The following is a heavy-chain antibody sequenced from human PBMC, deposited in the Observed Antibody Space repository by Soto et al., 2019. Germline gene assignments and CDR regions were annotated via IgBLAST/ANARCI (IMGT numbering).Heavy chain of an antibody. D-gene: IGHD3-10*01. V-gene: IGHV1-18*01. J-gene: IGHJ3*02. Sequence: QVQLVQSGAEVKKPGASVKVSCKASGYTFTSYGISWVRQAPGQGLEWMGWISAYNGNTNYAQKLQGRVTMTTDTSTSTAYMELRSLRADATAVYYCASAGIRGVTSDAFDIWGQGTMVTVSS. CDR3: ASAGIRGVTSDAFDI. CDR2: ISAYNGNT. CDR1: GYTFTSYG.